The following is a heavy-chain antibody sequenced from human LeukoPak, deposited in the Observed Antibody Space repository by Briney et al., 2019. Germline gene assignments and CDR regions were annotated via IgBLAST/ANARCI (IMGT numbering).Heavy chain of an antibody. CDR1: GFTLSNYA. V-gene: IGHV3-64D*06. D-gene: IGHD2-15*01. Sequence: GGSLRLSCSASGFTLSNYAMHWVRQAPGKGLEYVSAISSNGGSPYYADSVKGRFTISRDNSKNTLYLQMSSLRAEDTAVYYCVKALGYCSGGSCLAFDIWGQGTMVTVSS. CDR2: ISSNGGSP. J-gene: IGHJ3*02. CDR3: VKALGYCSGGSCLAFDI.